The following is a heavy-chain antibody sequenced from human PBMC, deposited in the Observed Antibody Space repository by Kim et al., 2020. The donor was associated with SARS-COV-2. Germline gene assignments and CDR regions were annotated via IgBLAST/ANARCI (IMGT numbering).Heavy chain of an antibody. J-gene: IGHJ4*02. V-gene: IGHV4-34*01. D-gene: IGHD3-10*01. CDR3: ARAVYYYGSERLDY. Sequence: PSLMSRVTISVETSKNQFSLKLGSVTAADTAVYYCARAVYYYGSERLDYWGQGTLVTVSS.